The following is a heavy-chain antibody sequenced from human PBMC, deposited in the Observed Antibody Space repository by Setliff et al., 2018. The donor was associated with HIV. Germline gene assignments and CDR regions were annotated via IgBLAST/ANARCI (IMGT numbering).Heavy chain of an antibody. CDR1: GYTFTSYC. CDR2: INPSGGST. V-gene: IGHV1-46*01. D-gene: IGHD5-12*01. CDR3: ATEVGMDIGAFDI. Sequence: ASVKVSCKASGYTFTSYCMHWVRQAPGQGLEWMGIINPSGGSTSYAQKFQGRVTMTRDTSTSTVYMELSSLRSEDTAVYYCATEVGMDIGAFDIWGQGTMVTVSS. J-gene: IGHJ3*02.